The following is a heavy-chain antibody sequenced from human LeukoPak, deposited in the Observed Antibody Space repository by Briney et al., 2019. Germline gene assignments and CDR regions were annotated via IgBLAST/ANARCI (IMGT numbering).Heavy chain of an antibody. D-gene: IGHD6-6*01. CDR1: GFTFSSYW. J-gene: IGHJ5*02. V-gene: IGHV3-7*01. CDR3: ARDRIAARHNWFDP. CDR2: IKQDGSEK. Sequence: PGGSLRLSCAASGFTFSSYWMSWVRQAPGKGLEWVANIKQDGSEKYYVDTVKGRFTISRDNAKDSLYLQMNSLRAEDTAVYYCARDRIAARHNWFDPWGQGTLVTVSS.